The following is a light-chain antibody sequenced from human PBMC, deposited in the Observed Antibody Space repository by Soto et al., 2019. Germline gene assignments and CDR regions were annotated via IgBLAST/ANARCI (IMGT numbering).Light chain of an antibody. J-gene: IGKJ1*01. CDR3: QQCYSYPWT. CDR2: KAS. CDR1: QSISIW. Sequence: DIQMTQSPSTLSASVGDRVTITCRASQSISIWLAWYQQKPGKAPNLLIYKASNLESGVPSRFSGSGSGTEVTHTISSLQPDDFATYYCQQCYSYPWTFGQGTQVEIK. V-gene: IGKV1-5*03.